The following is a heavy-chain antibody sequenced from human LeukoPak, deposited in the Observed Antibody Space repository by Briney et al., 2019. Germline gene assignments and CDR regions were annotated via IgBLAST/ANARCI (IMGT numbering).Heavy chain of an antibody. V-gene: IGHV3-21*01. CDR2: ISSSSSYI. CDR3: ARGGGYSYGPSDY. Sequence: GGSLRLSCAASGFTFSSYSMNWVRQAPGKGLEWVSSISSSSSYIYYADSVKGRFTISRDNAKNSLYLQMNSLRAEDTAVYYCARGGGYSYGPSDYWGQGTLVTVPS. J-gene: IGHJ4*02. D-gene: IGHD5-18*01. CDR1: GFTFSSYS.